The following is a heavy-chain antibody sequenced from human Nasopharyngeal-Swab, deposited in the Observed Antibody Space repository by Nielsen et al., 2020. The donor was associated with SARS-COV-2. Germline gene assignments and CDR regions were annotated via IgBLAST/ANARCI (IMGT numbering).Heavy chain of an antibody. CDR3: ARGVYSSSYGSDAFDI. D-gene: IGHD6-13*01. CDR1: GFTFSSYA. V-gene: IGHV3-30-3*01. CDR2: ISYDGSNK. J-gene: IGHJ3*02. Sequence: GGSLRLSCAASGFTFSSYAMHWVRQAPGKGLEWVAVISYDGSNKYYADSVKGRFTISRDNSKNTLYLQMNSLRAEDTAVYYCARGVYSSSYGSDAFDIWGQGTMVTVSS.